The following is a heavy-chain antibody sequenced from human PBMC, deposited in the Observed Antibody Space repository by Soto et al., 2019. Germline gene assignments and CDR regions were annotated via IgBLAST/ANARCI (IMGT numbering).Heavy chain of an antibody. D-gene: IGHD6-19*01. Sequence: EVQLVESGGGLVQPGGSLRLSCAASGFTFSSYDMHWVRQVIGKGLEWVSGIGSGGDTYYPGSVKGRFTISREYAKNSFYLQMTSLRAGDTAIYYCARAGAVAGTALDYWGQGTLVAVSS. CDR3: ARAGAVAGTALDY. V-gene: IGHV3-13*04. J-gene: IGHJ4*02. CDR1: GFTFSSYD. CDR2: IGSGGDT.